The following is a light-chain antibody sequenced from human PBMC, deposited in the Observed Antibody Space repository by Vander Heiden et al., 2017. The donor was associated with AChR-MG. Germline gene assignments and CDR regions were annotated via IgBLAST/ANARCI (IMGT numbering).Light chain of an antibody. J-gene: IGKJ3*01. CDR1: QSVSSN. V-gene: IGKV3-15*01. CDR2: GTS. CDR3: QQYNTWPT. Sequence: ETVMTQPPATLSVSPGERATLSCRASQSVSSNLAWYQRKPGQAPRLLIYGTSIRATGIPARFSGSGSGTEFTLTISSLQSEDFAVYYWQQYNTWPTFGPGTKVDIK.